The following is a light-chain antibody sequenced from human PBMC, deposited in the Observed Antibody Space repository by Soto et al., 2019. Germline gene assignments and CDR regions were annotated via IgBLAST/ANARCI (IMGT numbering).Light chain of an antibody. CDR3: QQHGSTTIT. CDR1: QSVSSSS. CDR2: STF. V-gene: IGKV3-20*01. J-gene: IGKJ5*01. Sequence: DIVLTQSPGTLSLSPGERVTLSCRASQSVSSSSLAWNQQKPGQAPRLLVYSTFSRATGIPDRFSGSGSGKDFTLTISRLEPEDFAVYYCQQHGSTTITFGQRTQLEI.